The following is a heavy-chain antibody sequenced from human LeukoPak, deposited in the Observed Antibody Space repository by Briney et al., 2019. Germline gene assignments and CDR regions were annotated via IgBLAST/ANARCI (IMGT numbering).Heavy chain of an antibody. CDR3: ARDIESVADY. D-gene: IGHD6-19*01. CDR1: GFTFSSYS. J-gene: IGHJ4*02. V-gene: IGHV3-33*08. Sequence: GGSLRLSCAASGFTFSSYSMSWVRQAPGKGLEWVAVIWYDGSNKYYADSVKGRFTISRDNSKNTLYLQMNSLRAEDTAVYYCARDIESVADYWGQGTLVTVSS. CDR2: IWYDGSNK.